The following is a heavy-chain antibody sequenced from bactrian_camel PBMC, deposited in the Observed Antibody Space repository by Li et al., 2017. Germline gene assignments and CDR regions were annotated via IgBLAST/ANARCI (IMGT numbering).Heavy chain of an antibody. CDR3: AASPGLGCPGPGLPSLHRLYDY. J-gene: IGHJ4*01. CDR2: ISSGGRTT. D-gene: IGHD1*01. CDR1: GFTFSDFP. Sequence: VQLVESGGGLVQPGGSLRLSCAASGFTFSDFPMTWVRQAPGKEREAVAAISSGGRTTFYDDSRKGRFTISQDNSKTTLYLQMNSLEPGDTAMYYCAASPGLGCPGPGLPSLHRLYDYWGQGTQVTVS. V-gene: IGHV3S31*01.